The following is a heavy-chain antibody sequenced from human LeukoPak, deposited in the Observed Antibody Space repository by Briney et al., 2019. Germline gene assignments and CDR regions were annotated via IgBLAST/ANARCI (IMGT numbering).Heavy chain of an antibody. CDR2: IYYSGST. D-gene: IGHD1-7*01. CDR1: GGSISSYY. Sequence: SETLSLTCTVSGGSISSYYWSWIRQPPGKGLEWIGYIYYSGSTNYNPSLKSRVTISVDTSKNQFSLKLSSVTAADTAVYYCARQWARGWNYNYFDYWGQGTLVTVSS. CDR3: ARQWARGWNYNYFDY. J-gene: IGHJ4*02. V-gene: IGHV4-59*01.